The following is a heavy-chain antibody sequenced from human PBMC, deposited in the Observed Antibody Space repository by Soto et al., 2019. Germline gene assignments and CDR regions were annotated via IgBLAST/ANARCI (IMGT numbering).Heavy chain of an antibody. Sequence: QVQLVQSGAEVKKPGASVKVSCKASGYTCTGNYMHWVRQAPGQGLEWMGRINPNSGRTNYAQKFQGRVTVTRDTYISTAYMELSRLRSDDMAVYYCARDGDSRSPFEIWGQGTMVSVYS. CDR1: GYTCTGNY. D-gene: IGHD6-6*01. CDR2: INPNSGRT. J-gene: IGHJ3*02. V-gene: IGHV1-2*02. CDR3: ARDGDSRSPFEI.